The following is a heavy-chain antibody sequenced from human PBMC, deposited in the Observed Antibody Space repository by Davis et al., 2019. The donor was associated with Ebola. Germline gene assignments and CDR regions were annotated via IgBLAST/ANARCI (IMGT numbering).Heavy chain of an antibody. J-gene: IGHJ6*02. Sequence: GGSLRLSCAASGFTFSDYYMSWIRQAPGKGLEWVSYISSSGSTIYYADSVKGRFTISRDNAKNSLYLQMNSLRAEDTAVYYCARDPLGYCSGGSCKGYGMDVWGQGTTVTVSS. CDR2: ISSSGSTI. D-gene: IGHD2-15*01. CDR1: GFTFSDYY. CDR3: ARDPLGYCSGGSCKGYGMDV. V-gene: IGHV3-11*01.